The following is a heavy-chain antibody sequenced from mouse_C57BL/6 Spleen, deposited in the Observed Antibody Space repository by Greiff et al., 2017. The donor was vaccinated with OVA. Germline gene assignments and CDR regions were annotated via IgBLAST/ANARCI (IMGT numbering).Heavy chain of an antibody. D-gene: IGHD4-1*01. V-gene: IGHV1-5*01. Sequence: EVQLQQSGTVLARPGASVKMSCKTSGYTFTSYWMHWVKQRPGQGLEWIGAIYPGNSDTSYNQKFKGKAKLTAVTSASTAYMELSSLTNEDSAVDYCTRSRTGAFYWYFDVWGTGTTVTVSS. CDR2: IYPGNSDT. CDR1: GYTFTSYW. J-gene: IGHJ1*03. CDR3: TRSRTGAFYWYFDV.